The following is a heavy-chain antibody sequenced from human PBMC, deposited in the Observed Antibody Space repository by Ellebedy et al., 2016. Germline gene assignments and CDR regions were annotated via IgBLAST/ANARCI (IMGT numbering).Heavy chain of an antibody. D-gene: IGHD1-26*01. CDR3: ASFSGSYRNLDY. J-gene: IGHJ4*02. V-gene: IGHV3-23*01. CDR1: GFTFSSYG. Sequence: GESLKISCAASGFTFSSYGMHWVRQAPGKGLEWVSSISGSGTSTYYADSVTGRFTISRDNSKNTLYLQMNSLRAEDTAVYYCASFSGSYRNLDYWGQGTLVTVSS. CDR2: ISGSGTST.